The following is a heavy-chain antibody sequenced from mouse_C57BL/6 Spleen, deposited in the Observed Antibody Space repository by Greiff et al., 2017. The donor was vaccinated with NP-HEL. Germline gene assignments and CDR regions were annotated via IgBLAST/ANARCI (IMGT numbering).Heavy chain of an antibody. CDR3: AKYYGSNFDY. J-gene: IGHJ2*01. CDR2: IDPSDSYT. Sequence: QVQLQQPGAELVRPGTSVKLSCKASGYTFTSYWMHWVTQRPGQGLEWIGVIDPSDSYTNYNQQFKGKATLTVDTSSSTAYMQLSSLTSEDSAVYYCAKYYGSNFDYWGQGTTLTVSS. D-gene: IGHD1-1*01. V-gene: IGHV1-59*01. CDR1: GYTFTSYW.